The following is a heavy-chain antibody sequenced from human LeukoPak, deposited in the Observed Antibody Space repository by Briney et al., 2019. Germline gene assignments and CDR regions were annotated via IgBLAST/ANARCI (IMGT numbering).Heavy chain of an antibody. CDR3: ARDPRSKTYYGDYP. V-gene: IGHV3-21*01. CDR1: GFTFSSYS. Sequence: GGSLRLSCAASGFTFSSYSMNWVRQAPGKGLEWVSSISSSSSYIYYADSVKGRFTISRDNAKNSLYLQMNSLRAEDTAVYYCARDPRSKTYYGDYPWGQGTLVTVSS. D-gene: IGHD4-17*01. J-gene: IGHJ5*02. CDR2: ISSSSSYI.